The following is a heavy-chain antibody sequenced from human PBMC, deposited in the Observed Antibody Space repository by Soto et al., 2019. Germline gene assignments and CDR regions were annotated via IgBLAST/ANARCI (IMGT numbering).Heavy chain of an antibody. D-gene: IGHD3-3*01. CDR1: GYTFTGYY. V-gene: IGHV1-2*04. Sequence: GASVKVSCKASGYTFTGYYMHWVRQAPGQGXEWMGWINPNSGGTNYAQKFQGWVTMTRDTSISTAYMELSRLRSDDTAVYYCARDFSNFKDFWSGYGMDVWGQGTTVTVSS. CDR2: INPNSGGT. CDR3: ARDFSNFKDFWSGYGMDV. J-gene: IGHJ6*02.